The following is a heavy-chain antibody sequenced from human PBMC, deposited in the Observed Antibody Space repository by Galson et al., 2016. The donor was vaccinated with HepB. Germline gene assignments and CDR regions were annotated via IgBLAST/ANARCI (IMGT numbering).Heavy chain of an antibody. CDR1: GGSITSDNYY. V-gene: IGHV4-39*01. J-gene: IGHJ3*02. D-gene: IGHD2-2*01. CDR2: LSYTGST. Sequence: ETLSLTCAVSGGSITSDNYYWGWIRQPPGKGLEWIGSLSYTGSTYYNPSLKSRVTISVDTSKNQFSLKLSSVTAADTAVYYCGVVVPAADSLAFDIWGQGTMVTVSS. CDR3: GVVVPAADSLAFDI.